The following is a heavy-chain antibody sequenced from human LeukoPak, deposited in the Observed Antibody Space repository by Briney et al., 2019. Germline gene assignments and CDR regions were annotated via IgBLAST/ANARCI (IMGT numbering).Heavy chain of an antibody. CDR1: GFAFADYA. CDR3: TRGDYYGSGGRPDYFDY. V-gene: IGHV3-49*03. J-gene: IGHJ4*02. Sequence: GGSLRLSCTASGFAFADYAMSWFRQAPGKGLEWVGFIRSNAYGGTTEYGASVKGRFTISRDDSKTIAYLQMNSLKTDDTAVYYCTRGDYYGSGGRPDYFDYWGQGTLVTVSS. D-gene: IGHD3-10*01. CDR2: IRSNAYGGTT.